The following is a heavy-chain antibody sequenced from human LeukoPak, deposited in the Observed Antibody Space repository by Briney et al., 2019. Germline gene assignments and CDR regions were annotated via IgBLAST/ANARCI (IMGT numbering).Heavy chain of an antibody. D-gene: IGHD3-22*01. CDR3: ARATYYYDSSGYYYTFDSFDY. Sequence: ASVKVSCKASGYTFTSYGISWVRQAPGQGLEWMGWISAYNGNANYAQKLQGRVTMTTDASTSTAYMELRSLRSDDTAVYYCARATYYYDSSGYYYTFDSFDYWGQGTLVTVSS. CDR1: GYTFTSYG. J-gene: IGHJ4*02. V-gene: IGHV1-18*01. CDR2: ISAYNGNA.